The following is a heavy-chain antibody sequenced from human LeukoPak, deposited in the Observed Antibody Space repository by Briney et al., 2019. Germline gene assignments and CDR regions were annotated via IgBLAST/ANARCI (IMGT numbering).Heavy chain of an antibody. CDR1: GGSVSHGGYY. D-gene: IGHD6-13*01. Sequence: PSETLSLTCTVSGGSVSHGGYYWSWIRQHPGKGLEWIGYSGSTYYNPSLKSRVMISVDTSKNQFSLTLSSVTAADTAVYYCARDAGYGMDVWGQGTTVTVSS. V-gene: IGHV4-31*03. CDR2: SGST. J-gene: IGHJ6*02. CDR3: ARDAGYGMDV.